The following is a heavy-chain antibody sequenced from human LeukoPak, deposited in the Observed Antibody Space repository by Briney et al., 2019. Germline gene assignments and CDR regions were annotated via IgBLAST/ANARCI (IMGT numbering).Heavy chain of an antibody. Sequence: GGSLRLSCAAAGLSFSDYDMYWVRQAPGKGLEWVAYISGSGEIIYYAASVKGRFTISRDNANKSVFLRMNSLRVDDTATYYCIPPAAVLYRTISTEYFQHRGQGAPVTVSS. CDR2: ISGSGEII. CDR1: GLSFSDYD. V-gene: IGHV3-48*03. CDR3: IPPAAVLYRTISTEYFQH. D-gene: IGHD2-2*01. J-gene: IGHJ1*01.